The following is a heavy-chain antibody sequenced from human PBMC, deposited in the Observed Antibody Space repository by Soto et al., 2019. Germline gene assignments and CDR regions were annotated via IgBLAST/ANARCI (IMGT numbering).Heavy chain of an antibody. CDR2: MNPGSGDT. CDR3: ATMATFGSLNWFDP. CDR1: GYTFTNND. V-gene: IGHV1-8*01. D-gene: IGHD3-10*01. J-gene: IGHJ5*02. Sequence: ASVKVSFKASGYTFTNNDFSWVRQATGQGLEWMGWMNPGSGDTGYAQKFQGRVTMTRDISIATAYMELSSLRSDDTAIYYCATMATFGSLNWFDPWGQGTMVTVSS.